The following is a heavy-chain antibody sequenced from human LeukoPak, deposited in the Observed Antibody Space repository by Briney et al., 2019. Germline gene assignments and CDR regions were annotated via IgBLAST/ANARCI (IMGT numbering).Heavy chain of an antibody. J-gene: IGHJ3*02. CDR3: AKASSSYYESAFDI. CDR1: GFTFSTYS. D-gene: IGHD1-26*01. V-gene: IGHV3-9*03. Sequence: GGSLRLSCAASGFTFSTYSMNWVRQAPGKGLEWVSGISWNSGSIGYADSVKGRFTISRDNAKNSLYLQMNSLRAEDMALYYCAKASSSYYESAFDIWGQGTMVTVSS. CDR2: ISWNSGSI.